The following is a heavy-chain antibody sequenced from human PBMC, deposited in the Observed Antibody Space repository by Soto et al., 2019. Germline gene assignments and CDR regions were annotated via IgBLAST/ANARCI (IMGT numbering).Heavy chain of an antibody. D-gene: IGHD3-16*01. Sequence: PGGSLRLSCAASGFTFSSYGMHWVRQAPGKGLEWVAVIWYDGSNKYYADSVKGRFTISRDNSKNTLYLQMNSLRAEDTAVYYCGRDGHRRGGGPKDVWGQGTTVTVS. V-gene: IGHV3-33*01. J-gene: IGHJ6*02. CDR2: IWYDGSNK. CDR3: GRDGHRRGGGPKDV. CDR1: GFTFSSYG.